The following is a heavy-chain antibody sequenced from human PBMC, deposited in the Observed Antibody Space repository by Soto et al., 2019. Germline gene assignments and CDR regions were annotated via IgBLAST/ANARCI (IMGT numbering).Heavy chain of an antibody. Sequence: ASETLSLTCAVYGGSFSGYYWSWIRQPPGKGLEWIGEINHSGSTNYNPSLKSRVTISVDTSKNQFSLKLSSVTAADTAVYYCASGGLLVAATSASWFDPWGQGTLVTLSS. CDR3: ASGGLLVAATSASWFDP. D-gene: IGHD2-15*01. J-gene: IGHJ5*02. CDR2: INHSGST. CDR1: GGSFSGYY. V-gene: IGHV4-34*01.